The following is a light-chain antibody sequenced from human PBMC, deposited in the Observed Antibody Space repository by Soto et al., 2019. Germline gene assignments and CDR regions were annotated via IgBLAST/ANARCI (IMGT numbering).Light chain of an antibody. CDR2: WAS. Sequence: DIVMTQSPDSLAVSLGERATINCKSSQSVLYSPNNKNYLAWYQQKSGQPPKLLIYWASTRESGVPDRFSGSGSGTDFTLTISSLQAEDVAVYYCQQYYSTPTWTFGQGTKVEI. CDR1: QSVLYSPNNKNY. V-gene: IGKV4-1*01. CDR3: QQYYSTPTWT. J-gene: IGKJ1*01.